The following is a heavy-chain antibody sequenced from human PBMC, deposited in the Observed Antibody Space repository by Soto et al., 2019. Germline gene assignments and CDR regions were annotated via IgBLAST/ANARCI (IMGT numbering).Heavy chain of an antibody. V-gene: IGHV1-18*04. Sequence: ASVKVSCKASGYTFTSYGISWVRQAPGQGLEWMGWISTYSGNTDYAQKFQGRITMTTDTSTDTVYMELRSLRSDDTAVYFCATEMATRVYWGQGTLVTVSS. CDR2: ISTYSGNT. CDR1: GYTFTSYG. CDR3: ATEMATRVY. D-gene: IGHD5-12*01. J-gene: IGHJ4*02.